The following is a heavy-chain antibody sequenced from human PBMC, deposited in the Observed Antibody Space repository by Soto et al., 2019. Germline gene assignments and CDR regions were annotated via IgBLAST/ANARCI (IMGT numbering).Heavy chain of an antibody. Sequence: QVQLVQSGAEVKKPGSSVKVSCKASGGTFSSYAISWVRQAPGQGLEWMGGIIPIFGTANYAQTFQGRVTITADESTSTAYMELSSLRSEDTAVYYCARAGYSGYDRTVYYYYGMDVWGQGTTVTVSS. V-gene: IGHV1-69*01. CDR2: IIPIFGTA. D-gene: IGHD5-12*01. CDR3: ARAGYSGYDRTVYYYYGMDV. J-gene: IGHJ6*02. CDR1: GGTFSSYA.